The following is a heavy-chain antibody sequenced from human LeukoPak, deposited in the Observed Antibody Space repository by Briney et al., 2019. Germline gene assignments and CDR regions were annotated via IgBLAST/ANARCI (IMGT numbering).Heavy chain of an antibody. V-gene: IGHV1-2*06. CDR2: INPNSGGT. Sequence: ASVKVSCKASGYTFTDYYMHWVRQAPRQGLEWMGRINPNSGGTNYAQKFQGRVTMTRNTSISTAYMELSSLRSEDTAVYYCARLGYYDSSGYYSDYYGMDVWGQGTTVTVSS. D-gene: IGHD3-22*01. CDR3: ARLGYYDSSGYYSDYYGMDV. J-gene: IGHJ6*02. CDR1: GYTFTDYY.